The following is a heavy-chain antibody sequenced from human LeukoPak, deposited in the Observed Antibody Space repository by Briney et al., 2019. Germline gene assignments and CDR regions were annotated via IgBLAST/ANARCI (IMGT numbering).Heavy chain of an antibody. D-gene: IGHD6-19*01. V-gene: IGHV4-61*02. J-gene: IGHJ4*02. CDR3: ARGDHGSGWYRVGPWRPYYFDY. Sequence: TPSLTCTVSGGSISSGSYYWSWIRQPAGKGLEWIGRIYTSGSTNYNPSLKSRVTISVDTSKNQFSLKLSSVTAADTAVYYCARGDHGSGWYRVGPWRPYYFDYWGQGTLVTVSS. CDR1: GGSISSGSYY. CDR2: IYTSGST.